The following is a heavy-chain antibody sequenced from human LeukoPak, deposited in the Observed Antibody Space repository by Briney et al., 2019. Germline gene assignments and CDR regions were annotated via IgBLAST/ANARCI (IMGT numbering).Heavy chain of an antibody. CDR3: AKEIRPNDC. Sequence: GGSLRLSCAASGFTFSSHGMCWVRQAPGRGLEWVSSISIGGDTTYSDSVEGRFTISRDNSKNTLYLQLDSLRAEDTAIYYCAKEIRPNDCWGQGTLVIVSS. CDR2: ISIGGDTT. V-gene: IGHV3-23*01. CDR1: GFTFSSHG. J-gene: IGHJ4*02. D-gene: IGHD4-17*01.